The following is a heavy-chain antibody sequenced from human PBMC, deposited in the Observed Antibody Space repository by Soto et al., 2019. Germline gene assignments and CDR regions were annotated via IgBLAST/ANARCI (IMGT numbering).Heavy chain of an antibody. D-gene: IGHD6-25*01. CDR2: MNPYSGNT. J-gene: IGHJ4*02. CDR1: GYTFTTYD. V-gene: IGHV1-8*01. Sequence: GASVKVSCKASGYTFTTYDISWVRQATGQGLEWMGWMNPYSGNTGYAQKFQGRVTVTRNTSISTVYMELSGLRPEDTAVYYCARRQERSGPHYFDYWGQVRQVTFSS. CDR3: ARRQERSGPHYFDY.